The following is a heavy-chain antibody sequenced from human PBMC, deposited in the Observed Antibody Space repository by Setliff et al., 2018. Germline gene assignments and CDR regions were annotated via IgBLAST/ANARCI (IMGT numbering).Heavy chain of an antibody. J-gene: IGHJ3*02. V-gene: IGHV3-72*01. CDR2: IRSKASSGTL. CDR3: ARYSKLPHAFDI. Sequence: GGSLRLSCAASGLTFSDHYMDWVRHVPGKGLEWIGRIRSKASSGTLEYATSLKGRITISRDDSKNSLYLQLNSLKTEDTAMYYCARYSKLPHAFDIWGQGTMVT. D-gene: IGHD1-1*01. CDR1: GLTFSDHY.